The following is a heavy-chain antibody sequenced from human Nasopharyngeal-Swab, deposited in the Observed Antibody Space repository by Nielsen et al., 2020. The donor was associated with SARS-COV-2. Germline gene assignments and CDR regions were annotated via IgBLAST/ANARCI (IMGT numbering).Heavy chain of an antibody. D-gene: IGHD3-10*01. CDR2: ISGSGGST. J-gene: IGHJ3*02. CDR3: AKSGVRGVIRYAFDI. Sequence: RQPPGKGLEWVSAISGSGGSTYYADSVKGRFTISRDNSKNTLYLQMNSLRAEDTAVYYCAKSGVRGVIRYAFDIWGQGTMVTVSS. V-gene: IGHV3-23*01.